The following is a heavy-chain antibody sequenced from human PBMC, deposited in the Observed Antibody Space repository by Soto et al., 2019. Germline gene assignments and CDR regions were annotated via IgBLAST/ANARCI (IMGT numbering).Heavy chain of an antibody. D-gene: IGHD6-6*01. Sequence: QVQLVQSGAEVKKPGSSVKVSCKASGGTFSSYAISWVRQAPGQGLEWMGGIIPIFGTANYAQKFQGRVTITADESTSTAYMELSSLRSEDTAVYYWARDPRIAARPSYYYGMDVWGQRTTVTVSS. CDR1: GGTFSSYA. CDR3: ARDPRIAARPSYYYGMDV. J-gene: IGHJ6*02. V-gene: IGHV1-69*01. CDR2: IIPIFGTA.